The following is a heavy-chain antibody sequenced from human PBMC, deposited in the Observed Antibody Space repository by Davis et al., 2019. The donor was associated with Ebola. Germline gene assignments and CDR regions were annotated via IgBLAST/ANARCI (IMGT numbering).Heavy chain of an antibody. Sequence: MPSETLSLPFAVYGGSFSGYYWSWIRQPPGKGLEWIGEINHSGSTNYNPSLKSRVTISVDTSRSQFSLKLSSVTAADTAVYYCARGYSATYGRFDPWGQGTLVTVSS. CDR1: GGSFSGYY. CDR2: INHSGST. V-gene: IGHV4-34*01. CDR3: ARGYSATYGRFDP. D-gene: IGHD1-26*01. J-gene: IGHJ5*02.